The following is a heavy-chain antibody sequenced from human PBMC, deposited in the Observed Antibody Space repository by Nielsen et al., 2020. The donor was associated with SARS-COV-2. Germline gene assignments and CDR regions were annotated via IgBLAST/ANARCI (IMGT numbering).Heavy chain of an antibody. CDR1: GGSISSYY. J-gene: IGHJ6*02. CDR3: ARQQTSHSTYYYYGMDV. CDR2: IYYSGST. V-gene: IGHV4-59*08. Sequence: SETLSRTCTVSGGSISSYYWSWIRQPPGKGLEWIGYIYYSGSTNYNPSLKSRVTISVDTSKNQFSLKLSSVTSADTAVYYYARQQTSHSTYYYYGMDVWGQGTTVTVSS.